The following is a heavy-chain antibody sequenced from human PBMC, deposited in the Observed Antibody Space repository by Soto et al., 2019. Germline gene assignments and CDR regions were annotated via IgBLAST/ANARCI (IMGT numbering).Heavy chain of an antibody. CDR3: ARETTYHILPASCGNWFDP. Sequence: EVQLVESGGGLVKPGGSLRLSCAASGFTFSSYNMNWVRQAPGKGLEWVSSISSSSTYIYYADSVKGRFTISRDNAKNALCLQINSLRGEDTAVYYGARETTYHILPASCGNWFDPWGQGTLVTVSS. V-gene: IGHV3-21*01. CDR2: ISSSSTYI. J-gene: IGHJ5*02. D-gene: IGHD3-9*01. CDR1: GFTFSSYN.